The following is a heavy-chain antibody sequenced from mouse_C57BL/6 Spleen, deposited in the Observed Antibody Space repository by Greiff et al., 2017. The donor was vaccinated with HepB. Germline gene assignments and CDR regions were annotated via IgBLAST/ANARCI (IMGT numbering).Heavy chain of an antibody. Sequence: VKLMESGAELVKPGASVKLSCKASGYTFTSYWMHWVKQRPGQGLEWIGMIHPNSGSTNYNEKFKSKATLTVDKSSSTAYMQLSSLTSEDSAVYYCAPGYYGSSQYYYAMDYWGQGTSVTVSS. CDR1: GYTFTSYW. CDR2: IHPNSGST. J-gene: IGHJ4*01. D-gene: IGHD1-1*01. V-gene: IGHV1-64*01. CDR3: APGYYGSSQYYYAMDY.